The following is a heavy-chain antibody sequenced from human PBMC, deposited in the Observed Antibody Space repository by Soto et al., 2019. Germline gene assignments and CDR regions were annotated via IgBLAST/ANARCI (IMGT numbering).Heavy chain of an antibody. D-gene: IGHD5-18*01. V-gene: IGHV3-23*01. J-gene: IGHJ4*02. CDR1: GFTFSSYS. Sequence: GGSLRLSCAASGFTFSSYSMSWVRQAPGKGLEWVSAITGSGGSTYYADSVKGRFTISRDNSKNTLYLQMNSLRAEDTAVYYCAKEGDLIGYNYGSCFDYWGQGTLVTVSS. CDR3: AKEGDLIGYNYGSCFDY. CDR2: ITGSGGST.